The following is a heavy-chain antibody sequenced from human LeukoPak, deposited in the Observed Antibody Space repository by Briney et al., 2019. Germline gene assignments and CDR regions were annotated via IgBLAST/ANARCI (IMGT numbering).Heavy chain of an antibody. Sequence: QPGRSLRLSCAASGFTFSSYGMHWVRQAPGKGLEWVAVISFDGKTQYYIDSVKGRFTTSRDNSKNTLYLQMNSLRAEDTAVYYCVKEMSSSNIDHCGQGTLVTVSS. CDR1: GFTFSSYG. V-gene: IGHV3-30*18. D-gene: IGHD2-2*01. CDR2: ISFDGKTQ. CDR3: VKEMSSSNIDH. J-gene: IGHJ4*02.